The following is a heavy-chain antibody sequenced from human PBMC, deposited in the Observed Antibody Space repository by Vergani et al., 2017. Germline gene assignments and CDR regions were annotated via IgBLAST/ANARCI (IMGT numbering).Heavy chain of an antibody. Sequence: QVQLQESGPGLVKPSETLSLTCTVSGGSISSYDWSWIRQPPGKGLEWIGYIYYSGSTNYNPSLKSRVTISVDTSKNQFSLKLSSVTAADTAVYYCAREARVGAIYCYYSGMDVWGQGTTVTVSS. CDR3: AREARVGAIYCYYSGMDV. D-gene: IGHD1-26*01. J-gene: IGHJ6*02. CDR1: GGSISSYD. V-gene: IGHV4-59*01. CDR2: IYYSGST.